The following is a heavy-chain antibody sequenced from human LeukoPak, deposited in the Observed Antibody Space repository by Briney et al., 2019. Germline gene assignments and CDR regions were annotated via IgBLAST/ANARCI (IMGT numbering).Heavy chain of an antibody. Sequence: GASVKVSCTASGYTFTGYYMHWVRQAPGQGLEWMGWINPNSGGTNYAQKFQGRVTMTRDTSISTAYMELSRLRSDDTAVYYCARVHYYDSSGPGYYFDYWGQGTLVTVSS. J-gene: IGHJ4*02. CDR2: INPNSGGT. CDR1: GYTFTGYY. V-gene: IGHV1-2*02. D-gene: IGHD3-22*01. CDR3: ARVHYYDSSGPGYYFDY.